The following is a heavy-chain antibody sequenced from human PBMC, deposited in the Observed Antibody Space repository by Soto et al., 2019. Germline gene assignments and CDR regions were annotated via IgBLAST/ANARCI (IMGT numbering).Heavy chain of an antibody. CDR2: ISPDGGST. V-gene: IGHV1-46*01. Sequence: YIAWARQATGQGLEWMGIISPDGGSTRYSQKFQARITMTRDTSTSTVYMELSSLRSEDTAIYYCARAPRGGVIIDITWPQSDYWGQGPLVTVSP. J-gene: IGHJ4*02. D-gene: IGHD1-20*01. CDR1: Y. CDR3: ARAPRGGVIIDITWPQSDY.